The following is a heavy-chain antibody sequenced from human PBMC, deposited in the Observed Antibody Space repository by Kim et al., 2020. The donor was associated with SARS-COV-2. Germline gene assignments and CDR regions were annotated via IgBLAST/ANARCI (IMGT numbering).Heavy chain of an antibody. D-gene: IGHD2-2*01. CDR1: GDSVSSNSAA. CDR3: ARALGYCSSTSCYVIDY. CDR2: TYYRSKWYN. Sequence: SQTLSLTCAISGDSVSSNSAAWNWIRQSPSRGLEWLGRTYYRSKWYNDYAVSVKSRITINPDTSKNQFSLQLNSVTPEDTAVYYCARALGYCSSTSCYVIDYWGQGTLVTVSS. J-gene: IGHJ4*02. V-gene: IGHV6-1*01.